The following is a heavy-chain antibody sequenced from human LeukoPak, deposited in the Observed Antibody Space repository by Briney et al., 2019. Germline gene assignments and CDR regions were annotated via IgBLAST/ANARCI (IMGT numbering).Heavy chain of an antibody. CDR1: GDSISSGNY. CDR2: IFHTGST. Sequence: SETLSLTCTVSGDSISSGNYWGWIRQPPGKGLEWIGSIFHTGSTYFNLSLKSRVTISVDTSKNQFSLRLSSVTAADTAVYYCARDPEALGMDVWGQGTTVTVSS. J-gene: IGHJ6*02. CDR3: ARDPEALGMDV. V-gene: IGHV4-38-2*02.